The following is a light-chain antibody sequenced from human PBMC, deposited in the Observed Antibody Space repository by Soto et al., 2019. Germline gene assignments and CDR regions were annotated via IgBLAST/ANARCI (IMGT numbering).Light chain of an antibody. J-gene: IGKJ5*01. CDR1: QSITNF. V-gene: IGKV1-39*01. CDR2: AAS. Sequence: DIQMTQSPSSLSASVGDRVTITCRASQSITNFLNWYQQKPGKAPKLLIYAASSLQSGVPSRFSGSGSGTDFTLTISSLQPEDFATYYCQQNYSPPPITFGQGTRLESK. CDR3: QQNYSPPPIT.